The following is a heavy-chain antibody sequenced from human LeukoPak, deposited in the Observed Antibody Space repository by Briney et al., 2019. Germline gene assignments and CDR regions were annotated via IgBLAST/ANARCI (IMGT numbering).Heavy chain of an antibody. CDR3: ARDSEGYGQKYYYYYYGMDV. V-gene: IGHV4-39*02. J-gene: IGHJ6*02. D-gene: IGHD5-18*01. CDR2: FYYSGST. Sequence: SETLSLTCTVPGGSISSSSYYWGWIRQPPGKGLEWIGSFYYSGSTYYKPSLKSRVTISVDTSKNQFSLKLSSVTAADTAVYYCARDSEGYGQKYYYYYYGMDVWGQGTTVTVSS. CDR1: GGSISSSSYY.